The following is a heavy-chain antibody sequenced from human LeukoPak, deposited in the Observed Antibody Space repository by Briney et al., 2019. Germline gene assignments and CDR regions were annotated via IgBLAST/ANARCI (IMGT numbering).Heavy chain of an antibody. V-gene: IGHV4-59*11. J-gene: IGHJ4*02. CDR2: IYYSGST. CDR3: ARGWLGSGSYPFDY. D-gene: IGHD3-10*01. Sequence: SETLSLTCTVSGGSISSHYWSWIRQPPGKGLEWIGYIYYSGSTNYNPSLKSRVTISVDTSKNQFSLKLSSVTAADTAVYYCARGWLGSGSYPFDYWGQGTLVTVSS. CDR1: GGSISSHY.